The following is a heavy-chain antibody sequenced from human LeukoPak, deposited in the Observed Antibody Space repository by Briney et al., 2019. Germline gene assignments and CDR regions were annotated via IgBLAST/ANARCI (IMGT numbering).Heavy chain of an antibody. D-gene: IGHD3-10*01. V-gene: IGHV4-59*08. J-gene: IGHJ4*02. CDR3: ARHGPEKGLLWFGESPLPPFDY. CDR2: IYYSGST. CDR1: GGSISSYY. Sequence: PSETLSLTCTVSGGSISSYYWSWIRQPPGKGLEWIGYIYYSGSTNYNPSLKSRVTISVDTSKNQFSLKLSSVTAADTAVYYCARHGPEKGLLWFGESPLPPFDYWGQGTLVTVSS.